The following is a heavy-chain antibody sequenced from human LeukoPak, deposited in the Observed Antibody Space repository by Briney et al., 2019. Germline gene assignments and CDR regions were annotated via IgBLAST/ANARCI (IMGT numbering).Heavy chain of an antibody. J-gene: IGHJ4*02. CDR3: ARGATAAID. CDR1: GFTFSSYS. D-gene: IGHD6-25*01. V-gene: IGHV3-21*01. CDR2: ISSSSSYI. Sequence: GGSLRLSCAASGFTFSSYSMNWVRQAPGKGLEWVSSISSSSSYIYYADSVKDRFTISRDNAKNSLYLQMNSLRAEDTAVHYCARGATAAIDWGQGTLVTVSS.